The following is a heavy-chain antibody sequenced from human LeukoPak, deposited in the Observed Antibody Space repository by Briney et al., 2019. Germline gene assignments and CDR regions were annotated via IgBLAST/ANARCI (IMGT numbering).Heavy chain of an antibody. CDR2: ISSSSSYI. J-gene: IGHJ6*03. CDR1: GFTFSNYG. CDR3: AKDHVYYYMDV. D-gene: IGHD3-16*01. V-gene: IGHV3-21*01. Sequence: PGGSLRLSCVASGFTFSNYGMNWVRQAPGKGLEWVSSISSSSSYIYYADSVKGRFTISRDNAKNSLYLQMNSLRAEDTAVYYCAKDHVYYYMDVWGKGTTVTISS.